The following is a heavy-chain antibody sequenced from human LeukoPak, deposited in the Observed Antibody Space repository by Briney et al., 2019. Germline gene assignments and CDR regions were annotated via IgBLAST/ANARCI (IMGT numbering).Heavy chain of an antibody. V-gene: IGHV3-30-3*01. CDR2: ISYDGSNK. CDR3: ASDPARDYYDTSGYFRWVDY. CDR1: GFTFSSYA. J-gene: IGHJ4*02. Sequence: GRSLRLSCAASGFTFSSYAMHWVRQAPGKGLEWVAVISYDGSNKYYADSVKGRFTISRDNSKNTLYLQMNSLRVEDTAVYYCASDPARDYYDTSGYFRWVDYWGQGTLVTVSS. D-gene: IGHD3-22*01.